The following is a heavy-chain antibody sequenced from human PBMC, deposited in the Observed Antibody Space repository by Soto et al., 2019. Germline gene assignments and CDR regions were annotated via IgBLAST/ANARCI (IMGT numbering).Heavy chain of an antibody. CDR3: AKGRSYYYYYGVDV. J-gene: IGHJ6*02. Sequence: PGGSLRLSCAASGFTFSSYAMSWVRQAPGKGLEWVSAVGTDGTAYYADSVKGRFTISRDNSKSTLYLQMNSLRAEDTSLYYCAKGRSYYYYYGVDVWGQGTTVTVSS. CDR1: GFTFSSYA. V-gene: IGHV3-23*01. CDR2: VGTDGTA.